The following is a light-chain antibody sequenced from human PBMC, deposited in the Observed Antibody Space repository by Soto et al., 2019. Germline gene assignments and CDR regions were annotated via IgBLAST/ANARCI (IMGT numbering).Light chain of an antibody. V-gene: IGKV3-15*01. Sequence: EIVLTQSPGTLSLSQGERATLSCRASQSVNNYLAWYQQKPGQAPRLLIYDTSDRATGIPARFSGSGSGTEFTLTISSLQSEDFAVYYCQQYNNWPPWTFGQGTKV. CDR1: QSVNNY. CDR2: DTS. J-gene: IGKJ1*01. CDR3: QQYNNWPPWT.